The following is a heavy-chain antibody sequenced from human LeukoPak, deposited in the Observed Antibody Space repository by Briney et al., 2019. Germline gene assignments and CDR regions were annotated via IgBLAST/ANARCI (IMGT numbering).Heavy chain of an antibody. D-gene: IGHD4-23*01. Sequence: PGGSLRLSCAASGFTFSSYAMTWVRQAPGKGLDWVSGISGSGDTTYYTDSVKGRFTISRDNSKNTLYLQMNSLRADDTAVYYCAKDSVGSLPDDFDIWGQGTMVTVSS. CDR3: AKDSVGSLPDDFDI. CDR2: ISGSGDTT. J-gene: IGHJ3*02. CDR1: GFTFSSYA. V-gene: IGHV3-23*01.